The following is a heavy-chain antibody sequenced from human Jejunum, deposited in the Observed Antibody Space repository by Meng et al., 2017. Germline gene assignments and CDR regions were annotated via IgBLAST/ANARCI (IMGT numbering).Heavy chain of an antibody. Sequence: QVQMQVSGPGLVVPSETLALICSVSGGSVSSAGYQWSWIRQPPGKGLEWIGYASTNYNPSLKSRVTISVDTSKNQFSLRLTSVTAADTAVYYCARDHMGSLDYWGQGILVTVSS. CDR1: GGSVSSAGYQ. D-gene: IGHD1-26*01. CDR3: ARDHMGSLDY. J-gene: IGHJ4*02. V-gene: IGHV4-61*08. CDR2: AST.